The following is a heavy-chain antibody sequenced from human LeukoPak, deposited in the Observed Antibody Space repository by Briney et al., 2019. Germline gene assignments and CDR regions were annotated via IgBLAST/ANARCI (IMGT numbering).Heavy chain of an antibody. CDR3: ARAVDTAMVLDY. D-gene: IGHD5-18*01. V-gene: IGHV4-59*01. CDR2: IYYSGST. CDR1: GGSISSYY. J-gene: IGHJ4*02. Sequence: SETLSLTCTVSGGSISSYYWSWIRQPPGKGLEWIGYIYYSGSTNYNPSLKSRVTISVDTSKNQFSLKLSSVTAADAAVYYCARAVDTAMVLDYWGQGTLVTVS.